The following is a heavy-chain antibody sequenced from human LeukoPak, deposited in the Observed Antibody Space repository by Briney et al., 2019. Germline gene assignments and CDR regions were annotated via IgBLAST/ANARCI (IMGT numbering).Heavy chain of an antibody. D-gene: IGHD4-23*01. Sequence: TGGSLRLSCAASGFTFSSYAMHWVRQAPGKGLEWVAFIRYDGSNKYYADSVKGRFTISRDNSKNTLYLQMNSLRAEDTAVYYCARGPTVVYDAFDIWGQGTMVTVSS. V-gene: IGHV3-30*02. CDR3: ARGPTVVYDAFDI. CDR2: IRYDGSNK. J-gene: IGHJ3*02. CDR1: GFTFSSYA.